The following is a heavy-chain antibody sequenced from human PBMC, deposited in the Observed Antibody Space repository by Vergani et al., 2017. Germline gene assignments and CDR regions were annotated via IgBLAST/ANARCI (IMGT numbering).Heavy chain of an antibody. Sequence: QVQLVESGGGLVKPGGSQRLSCAASGFTFSDYYMSWIRRAPGKGLEWVSYISSSGSTIYYADAVKGRFTIARDNAKNSLYLQMNSLRAEDTAVYYCAGSPVVVPAAPPPPGWFDPWGQGTLVAVSS. V-gene: IGHV3-11*01. J-gene: IGHJ5*02. D-gene: IGHD2-2*01. CDR1: GFTFSDYY. CDR3: AGSPVVVPAAPPPPGWFDP. CDR2: ISSSGSTI.